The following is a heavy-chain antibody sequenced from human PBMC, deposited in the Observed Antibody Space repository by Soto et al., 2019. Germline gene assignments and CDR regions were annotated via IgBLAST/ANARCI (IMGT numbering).Heavy chain of an antibody. D-gene: IGHD6-19*01. Sequence: QVQLVEAGGGVVQPGRSLRLYCAASGFTFSSYAMHWVRQAPGKGLEWVAVISYDGSNTYYADSVKGRFTISRHNFKNTLYLQMNSLSAEDTAVYYCSRAKRDSSGWYLVAFDIWGQGTMVPVSS. V-gene: IGHV3-30-3*01. J-gene: IGHJ3*02. CDR3: SRAKRDSSGWYLVAFDI. CDR2: ISYDGSNT. CDR1: GFTFSSYA.